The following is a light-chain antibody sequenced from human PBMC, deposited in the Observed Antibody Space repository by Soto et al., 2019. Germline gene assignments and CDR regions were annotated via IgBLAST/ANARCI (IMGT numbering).Light chain of an antibody. J-gene: IGKJ4*01. V-gene: IGKV3-11*01. CDR3: KQRRNSPIT. CDR2: DAS. CDR1: QSVSSY. Sequence: EIVLTQSPATLSLSPGERATLSCRAIQSVSSYLAWYQQKPGQAPSLLIYDASNRNTAIPARFSGSGSGTALTITISNLEPEDFDVYYCKQRRNSPITFGGGTKVEIK.